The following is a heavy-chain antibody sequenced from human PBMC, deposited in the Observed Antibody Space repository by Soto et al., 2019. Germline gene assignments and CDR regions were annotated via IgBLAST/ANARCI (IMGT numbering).Heavy chain of an antibody. CDR1: GGSITSNNW. CDR3: AKDREGKWDRLTSSDY. J-gene: IGHJ4*02. D-gene: IGHD1-26*01. Sequence: PSETLSLTCAVSGGSITSNNWWNWVRQPPGKGLEWIGEIYHSASTNYNPSLKSRVIISVDKSKNQFSLKLSSVTAADTAVYYCAKDREGKWDRLTSSDYWGQGTLVTVSS. V-gene: IGHV4-4*02. CDR2: IYHSAST.